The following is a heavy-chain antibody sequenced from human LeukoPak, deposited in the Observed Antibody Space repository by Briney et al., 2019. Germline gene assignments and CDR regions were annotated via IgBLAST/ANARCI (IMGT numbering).Heavy chain of an antibody. CDR2: ISGSGGAT. CDR1: GFTFSTYA. D-gene: IGHD4-17*01. Sequence: GGSLRLSCAASGFTFSTYAMSWVRQTPGKGLEWVSAISGSGGATFYADSVKGRFTISRDNSKNTLCLQMNSLRAEDTAVYYCARGFSEDYGDYFDYWGQGTLVTVSS. V-gene: IGHV3-23*01. CDR3: ARGFSEDYGDYFDY. J-gene: IGHJ4*02.